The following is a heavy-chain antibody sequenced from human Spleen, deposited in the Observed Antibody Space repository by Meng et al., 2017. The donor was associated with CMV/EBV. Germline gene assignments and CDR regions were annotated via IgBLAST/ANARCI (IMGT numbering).Heavy chain of an antibody. D-gene: IGHD6-19*01. Sequence: GGSLRLSCAASEFTFSSLWMTWVRQAPGKGLEWVSSISSSSSYIYYADSVKGRFTISRDNAKNSLYLQMNRLRAEDTAVYYCARDLRSLTSIAVGFDPWGQGTLVTVSS. CDR1: EFTFSSLW. V-gene: IGHV3-21*01. CDR2: ISSSSSYI. J-gene: IGHJ5*02. CDR3: ARDLRSLTSIAVGFDP.